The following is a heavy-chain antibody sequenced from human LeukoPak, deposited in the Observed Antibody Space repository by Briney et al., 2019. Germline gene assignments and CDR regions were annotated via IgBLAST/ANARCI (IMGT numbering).Heavy chain of an antibody. Sequence: GGSLRLSCAASGFTFDDYSMHWVRQAPGKGLEWVSRISWNSGGKDYADSVKGRFTISRDNAKNSLYLQMNSLRAEDTAVYYCARDGGVEYYDSSNYYDYWGQGTLVTVSS. CDR2: ISWNSGGK. CDR1: GFTFDDYS. V-gene: IGHV3-9*01. CDR3: ARDGGVEYYDSSNYYDY. D-gene: IGHD3-22*01. J-gene: IGHJ4*02.